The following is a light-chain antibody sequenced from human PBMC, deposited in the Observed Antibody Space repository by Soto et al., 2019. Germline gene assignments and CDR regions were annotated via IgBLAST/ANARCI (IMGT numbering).Light chain of an antibody. CDR3: QHHYATPYT. CDR2: AAA. V-gene: IGKV1-39*01. Sequence: DLPMTQSPSSLSASLGDRVTITCRASQSVSSHLNWYQQKPGKAPKLLIYAAASLQSGVPSRFSGSGSGTDFTLTISSLQPEDFATYFCQHHYATPYTFGQGTKLEIK. J-gene: IGKJ2*01. CDR1: QSVSSH.